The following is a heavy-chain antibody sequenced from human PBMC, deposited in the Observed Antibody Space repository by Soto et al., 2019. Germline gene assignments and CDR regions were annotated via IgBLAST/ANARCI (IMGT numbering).Heavy chain of an antibody. CDR1: GFTFSSYS. V-gene: IGHV3-21*01. J-gene: IGHJ3*02. CDR2: ISSSSSYI. CDR3: ARDQRGAFDI. Sequence: GGSLRLSCAASGFTFSSYSMNWVRQARGKGLEWVSSISSSSSYIYYADSVKGRFTISGDNAKNSLYLQMNSLRAEDTAVYYCARDQRGAFDIWGQGTMVTVSS.